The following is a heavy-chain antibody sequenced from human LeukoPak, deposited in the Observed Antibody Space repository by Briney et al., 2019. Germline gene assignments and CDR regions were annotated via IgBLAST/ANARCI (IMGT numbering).Heavy chain of an antibody. D-gene: IGHD3-10*01. CDR3: ARGPVDYYGSVSLDY. J-gene: IGHJ4*02. CDR1: GGSFSGYY. Sequence: PSETLSLTCAVYGGSFSGYYWSWIRQPPGKGLEWIGEINHSGSTNYNPSLKSRVTISVDTSKNQFSLKLSSVTAADTAVYYCARGPVDYYGSVSLDYWGQGTLVTVSS. CDR2: INHSGST. V-gene: IGHV4-34*01.